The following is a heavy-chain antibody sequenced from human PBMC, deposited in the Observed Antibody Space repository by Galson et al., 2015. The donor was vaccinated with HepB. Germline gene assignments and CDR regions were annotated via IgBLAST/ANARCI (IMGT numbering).Heavy chain of an antibody. CDR3: ARDHIVVVPMAMRNYYGMDV. CDR2: ISAYNGKT. J-gene: IGHJ6*02. D-gene: IGHD2-2*01. CDR1: GYSFSSYG. V-gene: IGHV1-18*04. Sequence: SVKVSCKASGYSFSSYGITWVRQAPGQGLEWMGWISAYNGKTEYAQKVQGRVTMTTDTSTRTAYMELRSLRSGDTAVYYCARDHIVVVPMAMRNYYGMDVWGQGTTVTVSS.